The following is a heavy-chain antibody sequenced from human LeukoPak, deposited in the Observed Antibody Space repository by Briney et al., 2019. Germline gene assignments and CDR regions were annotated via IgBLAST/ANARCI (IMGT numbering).Heavy chain of an antibody. D-gene: IGHD4-11*01. Sequence: GGSLRLSCAASGSTVSSNYMSWVRQAPGKGLEWVSVIYSGGSTYYADSVKGRFTISRDNSKSTLYLQMNSLRAEDTAVYYCARDSGLTTQDYWGQGTLVTVSS. CDR1: GSTVSSNY. J-gene: IGHJ4*02. V-gene: IGHV3-53*01. CDR3: ARDSGLTTQDY. CDR2: IYSGGST.